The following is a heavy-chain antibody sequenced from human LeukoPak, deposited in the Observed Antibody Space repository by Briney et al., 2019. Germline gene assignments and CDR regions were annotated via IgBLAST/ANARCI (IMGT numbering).Heavy chain of an antibody. D-gene: IGHD6-13*01. Sequence: PGRSLRLSCAASGFTFSSYAMHWVRQAPGKGLEWVAVISYDGSNKYYADSVKGRFTISRDNAKNSLYLQMNSLRAEDTAVYFCARVGALSSSWLFYWGQGTLVTVSS. CDR3: ARVGALSSSWLFY. CDR1: GFTFSSYA. CDR2: ISYDGSNK. V-gene: IGHV3-30*04. J-gene: IGHJ4*02.